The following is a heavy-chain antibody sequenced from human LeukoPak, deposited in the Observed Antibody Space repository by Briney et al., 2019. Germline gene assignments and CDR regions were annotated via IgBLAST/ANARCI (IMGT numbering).Heavy chain of an antibody. CDR3: ARERPYYDSSGYYGDWFDP. J-gene: IGHJ5*02. Sequence: SETLSLTCTVSGGSISSYYWSWIRQPPGKGLEWIGYIYYSGSTNYNPSLKSRVTISVDTSKNQFSLKLSSVTAADTAVYYCARERPYYDSSGYYGDWFDPWGQGTLVTVSS. V-gene: IGHV4-59*01. CDR2: IYYSGST. D-gene: IGHD3-22*01. CDR1: GGSISSYY.